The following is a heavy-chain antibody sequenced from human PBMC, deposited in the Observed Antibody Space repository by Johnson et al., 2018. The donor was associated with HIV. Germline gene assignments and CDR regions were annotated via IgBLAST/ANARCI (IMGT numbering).Heavy chain of an antibody. D-gene: IGHD5-18*01. CDR3: ARDQRGGYSYGDAFDF. Sequence: QMQLVESGGGVVQPGRSLRLSCAASGFTFSSYAMHWVRQAPGKGLEWVAFIRYDGSNKYYADSVKGRFTISRDNSKNSLYLQMNTLRAEDTAVYYCARDQRGGYSYGDAFDFWGQGTVVSVST. J-gene: IGHJ3*01. CDR1: GFTFSSYA. CDR2: IRYDGSNK. V-gene: IGHV3-30*04.